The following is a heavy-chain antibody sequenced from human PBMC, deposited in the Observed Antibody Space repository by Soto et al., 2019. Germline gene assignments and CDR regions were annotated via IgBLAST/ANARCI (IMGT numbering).Heavy chain of an antibody. CDR1: GFIFRNYV. J-gene: IGHJ4*02. CDR3: AKGLCSIAATSQDRGAHF. CDR2: IGERGART. D-gene: IGHD3-10*02. Sequence: GGSLRLSCAAYGFIFRNYVMSWVRPAPGKGLEWVSGIGERGARTYYADSVKGRFTISRDNSGNMLYLQMNSLRAEDTAVDYCAKGLCSIAATSQDRGAHFLGQGAHVTVS. V-gene: IGHV3-23*01.